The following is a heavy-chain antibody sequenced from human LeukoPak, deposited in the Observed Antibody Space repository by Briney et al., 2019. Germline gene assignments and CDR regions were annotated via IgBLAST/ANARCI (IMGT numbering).Heavy chain of an antibody. Sequence: PGGSLRLSCAASGFAFNRYWMHWVRQAPGKGLVWVSRINSDGSGTSDADFVKGRFTISRANSKNTLYLQMNSLRAKDTAMYFCARDRLTNDAFDIWGQGTMVTVSS. CDR1: GFAFNRYW. CDR3: ARDRLTNDAFDI. CDR2: INSDGSGT. J-gene: IGHJ3*02. V-gene: IGHV3-74*01. D-gene: IGHD2-8*01.